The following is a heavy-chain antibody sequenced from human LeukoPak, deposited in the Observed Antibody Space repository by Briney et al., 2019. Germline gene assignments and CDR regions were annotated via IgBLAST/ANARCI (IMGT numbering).Heavy chain of an antibody. Sequence: ASVKVSCRASGYTFTGYYMSWVRQAPGQGLEWMGWINPDSGGTHYAQNFQGWVTMTRDTSISTAYMELSRLRSDDTAVYYCARGALTAPRSAFDIWGQGTMVTVSS. CDR3: ARGALTAPRSAFDI. CDR2: INPDSGGT. V-gene: IGHV1-2*04. J-gene: IGHJ3*02. CDR1: GYTFTGYY. D-gene: IGHD4/OR15-4a*01.